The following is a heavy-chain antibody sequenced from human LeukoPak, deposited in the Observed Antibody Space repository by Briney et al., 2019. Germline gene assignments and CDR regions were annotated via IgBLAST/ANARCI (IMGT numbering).Heavy chain of an antibody. D-gene: IGHD2/OR15-2a*01. CDR2: IYSGGST. CDR1: EFSFITYW. V-gene: IGHV3-66*01. Sequence: GGSLRLSCAASEFSFITYWMSWVRQAPGKGLEWVSLIYSGGSTYYADSLKGRFTISRDNAKNSLYLQMNSLRAEDTAIYYCARVHPLLSVESYYYYMDVWGKGTTVTVAS. CDR3: ARVHPLLSVESYYYYMDV. J-gene: IGHJ6*03.